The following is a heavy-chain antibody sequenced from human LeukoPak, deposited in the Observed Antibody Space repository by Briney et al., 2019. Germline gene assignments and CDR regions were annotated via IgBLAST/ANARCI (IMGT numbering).Heavy chain of an antibody. CDR2: ISGSGGST. J-gene: IGHJ5*02. V-gene: IGHV3-23*01. Sequence: PGGSLRLSCAASGFTFSSYSMNWVRQAPGKGLEWVSAISGSGGSTYYADSVKGRFTISRDNSKNTLYLQMNSLRAEDTAVYYCAKAGYCSSTSCYLNWFDPWGQGTLVTVSS. CDR3: AKAGYCSSTSCYLNWFDP. D-gene: IGHD2-2*01. CDR1: GFTFSSYS.